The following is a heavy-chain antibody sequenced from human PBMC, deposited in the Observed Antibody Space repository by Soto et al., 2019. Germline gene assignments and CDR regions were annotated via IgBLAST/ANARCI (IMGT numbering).Heavy chain of an antibody. CDR2: ISYSGST. CDR3: ARADPDASVGY. Sequence: SETLSLTCTVSGGSMSSYYWTWLRQSPGRGLEWIGYISYSGSTNYNPSLKSRVTISADTSKNQISLRMNSMIAADTAVYYCARADPDASVGYWGRGTMVTVSS. CDR1: GGSMSSYY. D-gene: IGHD2-15*01. V-gene: IGHV4-59*01. J-gene: IGHJ4*02.